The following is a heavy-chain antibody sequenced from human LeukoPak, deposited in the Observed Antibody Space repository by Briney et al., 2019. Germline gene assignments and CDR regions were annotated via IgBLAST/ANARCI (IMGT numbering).Heavy chain of an antibody. D-gene: IGHD3-3*01. CDR1: GGSISSSSYY. CDR3: ATNTIFGVVLTSGFDY. CDR2: IYYSGST. V-gene: IGHV4-61*05. Sequence: PSETLSLTCTVSGGSISSSSYYWGWIRQPPGKGLEWIGYIYYSGSTNYNPSLKSRVTISVDTSKNQFSLKLSSVTAADTAVYYCATNTIFGVVLTSGFDYWGQGTLVTVSS. J-gene: IGHJ4*02.